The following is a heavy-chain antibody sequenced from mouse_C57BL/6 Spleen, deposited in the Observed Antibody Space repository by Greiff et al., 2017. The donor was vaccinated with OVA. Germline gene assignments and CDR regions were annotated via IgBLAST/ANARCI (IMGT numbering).Heavy chain of an antibody. D-gene: IGHD2-3*01. Sequence: QVQLQQPGAELVKPGASVKLSCKASGYTFTSYWMHWVKQRPGQGLEWIGMIHPNSGSTNYNEKFKSKATLTVDKSSSTAYMQLSSLTSEDSAVYYCARSDGYYELYYAMDYWGQGTSVTVSS. V-gene: IGHV1-64*01. CDR2: IHPNSGST. CDR1: GYTFTSYW. CDR3: ARSDGYYELYYAMDY. J-gene: IGHJ4*01.